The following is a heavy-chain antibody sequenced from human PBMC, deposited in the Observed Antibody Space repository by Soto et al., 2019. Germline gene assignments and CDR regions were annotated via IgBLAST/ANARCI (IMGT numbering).Heavy chain of an antibody. CDR1: GFTFSSYA. V-gene: IGHV3-30-3*01. D-gene: IGHD3-3*01. CDR2: ISYDGSNK. Sequence: QVQLVESGGGVVQPGRSLRLSCAASGFTFSSYAMHWVRQAPGKGLEWVAVISYDGSNKYYADSVKGRFTISRDNSKNTLYLQMNRLRAEDTAVYYCARDEYYDFWSGYWNYYGMDVWGQGTTVTVSS. CDR3: ARDEYYDFWSGYWNYYGMDV. J-gene: IGHJ6*02.